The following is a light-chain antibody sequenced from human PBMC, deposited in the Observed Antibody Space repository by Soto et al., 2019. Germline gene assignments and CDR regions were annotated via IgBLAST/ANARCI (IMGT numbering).Light chain of an antibody. CDR2: DNN. Sequence: QSVLTQPPSVSAAPGQKVTISCSGSYSNIGDNYVSWYRQVPGTTPKLLIYDNNKRASRIPDRFSGSKSATSATLGITGLQTGDEADYYCAVWDSRLSAVVFGGGTKLTVL. CDR3: AVWDSRLSAVV. CDR1: YSNIGDNY. V-gene: IGLV1-51*01. J-gene: IGLJ2*01.